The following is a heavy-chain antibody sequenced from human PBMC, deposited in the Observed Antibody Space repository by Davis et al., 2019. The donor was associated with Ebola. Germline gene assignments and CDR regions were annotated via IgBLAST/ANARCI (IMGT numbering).Heavy chain of an antibody. CDR2: INHSGST. CDR1: GGSFSGYY. J-gene: IGHJ6*02. V-gene: IGHV4-34*01. D-gene: IGHD4-23*01. CDR3: ARGSANSALYYYYGMDV. Sequence: GSLRLSCAVYGGSFSGYYWGWIRQPPGKGLEWIGEINHSGSTNYNPSLKSRVTISVDTSKNQFSLKLSSVTAADTAVYYCARGSANSALYYYYGMDVWGQGTTVTVSS.